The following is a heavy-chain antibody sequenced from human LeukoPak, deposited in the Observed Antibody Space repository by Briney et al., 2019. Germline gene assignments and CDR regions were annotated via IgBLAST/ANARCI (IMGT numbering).Heavy chain of an antibody. Sequence: AETLSLTCAVSGVSISSGGYSWSWIRQPPGTGLEWIGYIYYSRSPNYNPSLKSRVTISVDTSKKQFSLKLSSVTAAEQALYYCARLSSSWYRGYFDYWGQGTLVTVSS. CDR2: IYYSRSP. CDR3: ARLSSSWYRGYFDY. J-gene: IGHJ4*02. D-gene: IGHD6-13*01. V-gene: IGHV4-61*08. CDR1: GVSISSGGYS.